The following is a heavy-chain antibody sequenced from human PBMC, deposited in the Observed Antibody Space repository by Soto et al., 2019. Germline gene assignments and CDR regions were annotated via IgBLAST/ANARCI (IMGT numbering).Heavy chain of an antibody. CDR2: IIPIFGTA. Sequence: SVKVSCKASGGTFSSYAISWVRQAPGQGLEWMGGIIPIFGTANYAQKFQGRVTITAGESTSTAYMELSSLRSEDTAVYYCARSDTYYYDSSGYYFDYWGQGTLVTVSS. D-gene: IGHD3-22*01. V-gene: IGHV1-69*13. CDR3: ARSDTYYYDSSGYYFDY. J-gene: IGHJ4*02. CDR1: GGTFSSYA.